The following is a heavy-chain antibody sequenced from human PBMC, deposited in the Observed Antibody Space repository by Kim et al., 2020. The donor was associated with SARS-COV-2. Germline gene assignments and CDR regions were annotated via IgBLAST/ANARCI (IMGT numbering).Heavy chain of an antibody. J-gene: IGHJ2*01. CDR1: GFTFSTYA. V-gene: IGHV3-23*03. CDR2: IYSGGSST. CDR3: SKVGRSSSWY. D-gene: IGHD6-13*01. Sequence: GGSLRLSCAASGFTFSTYAMSWVRQAPGKGLEWVSVIYSGGSSTYSADSVKGRFTLSRDNSNNTLSLQMNSLRAEATAAYYCSKVGRSSSWY.